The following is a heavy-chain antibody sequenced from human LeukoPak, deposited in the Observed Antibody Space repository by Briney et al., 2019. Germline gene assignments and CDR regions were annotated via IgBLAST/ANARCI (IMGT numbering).Heavy chain of an antibody. D-gene: IGHD5-18*01. J-gene: IGHJ4*02. CDR3: ATVYIYGSPTSYFAY. Sequence: GGSLRLSCAASGFTFSSYAMSWVREAPGKGLEWVSGITGSGSGTYYADSVKGRFTISRDNAKNSLYLQMNSLRAEDTSVYYCATVYIYGSPTSYFAYWGQGTLVTVSS. V-gene: IGHV3-23*01. CDR1: GFTFSSYA. CDR2: ITGSGSGT.